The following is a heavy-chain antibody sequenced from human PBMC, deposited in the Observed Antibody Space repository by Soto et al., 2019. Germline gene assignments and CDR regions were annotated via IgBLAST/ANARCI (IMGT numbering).Heavy chain of an antibody. CDR1: GFTFSSYW. V-gene: IGHV3-74*01. CDR2: TNSDGSST. Sequence: EVQLVESGGGLVQPGGSLRVSCAASGFTFSSYWMHWVRQATGKGRVWVSRTNSDGSSTSYADSVKGRFTISRDNAKNSLYLKMNSLRAEETAIYYSARRGAVAGLHYWGQGTLVTVSS. CDR3: ARRGAVAGLHY. J-gene: IGHJ4*02. D-gene: IGHD6-19*01.